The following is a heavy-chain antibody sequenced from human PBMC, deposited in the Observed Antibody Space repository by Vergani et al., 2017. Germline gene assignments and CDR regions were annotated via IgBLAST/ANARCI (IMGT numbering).Heavy chain of an antibody. V-gene: IGHV1-69*04. J-gene: IGHJ3*02. CDR1: GGTFSSYA. CDR3: ARDTYYYGSGRGLGAFDI. D-gene: IGHD3-10*01. CDR2: IIPILGIA. Sequence: QVQLVQSGAEVKKPGSSVKVSCKASGGTFSSYAISWVRQAPGQGLEWMGRIIPILGIANYAQKFQGRVTITADKSTGTAYMELSSLRSEDTAVYYCARDTYYYGSGRGLGAFDIWGQGTMVTVSS.